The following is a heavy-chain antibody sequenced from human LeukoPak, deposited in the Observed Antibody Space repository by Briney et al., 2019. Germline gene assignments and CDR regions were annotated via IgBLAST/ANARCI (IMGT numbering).Heavy chain of an antibody. CDR3: AGEGYGDYEENY. V-gene: IGHV3-74*01. J-gene: IGHJ4*02. CDR1: GFAFSSYW. Sequence: PGGSLRLSCAASGFAFSSYWMHWVRQAPGKGLVWVSRTNSDGSSTSYADSVKGRFTISRDNAKNTLYLQMNSLRAEDTAVYYCAGEGYGDYEENYWGQGTLVTVPS. CDR2: TNSDGSST. D-gene: IGHD4-17*01.